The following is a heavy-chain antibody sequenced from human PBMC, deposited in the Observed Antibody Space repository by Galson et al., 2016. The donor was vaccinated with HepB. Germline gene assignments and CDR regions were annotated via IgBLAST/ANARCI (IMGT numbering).Heavy chain of an antibody. CDR1: GFTFSTYA. Sequence: SLRLSCAASGFTFSTYAMTWVRQAPGKGLEWVGRIYSKADGGTIDYAAPVKGRFIISRDDSQNTLYLQMNSLRTEDTAIYYCTVGSYFYGSASMDPWGQGTLVTVSS. CDR2: IYSKADGGTI. D-gene: IGHD3-10*01. V-gene: IGHV3-15*01. CDR3: TVGSYFYGSASMDP. J-gene: IGHJ5*02.